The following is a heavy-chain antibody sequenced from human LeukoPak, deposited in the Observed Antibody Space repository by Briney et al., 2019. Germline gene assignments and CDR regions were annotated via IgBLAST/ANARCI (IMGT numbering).Heavy chain of an antibody. CDR2: IYPGDSDT. Sequence: GESLQISCKGSGYSFTSYWIGWVRQMPGKGLEWMGIIYPGDSDTRYSPSSQGQVTISVDKSINTVYLQWSSLKASDTATYYCATTTKKYQLLSSYYYGMDVWGQGTTVTVSS. CDR1: GYSFTSYW. J-gene: IGHJ6*02. CDR3: ATTTKKYQLLSSYYYGMDV. V-gene: IGHV5-51*01. D-gene: IGHD2-2*01.